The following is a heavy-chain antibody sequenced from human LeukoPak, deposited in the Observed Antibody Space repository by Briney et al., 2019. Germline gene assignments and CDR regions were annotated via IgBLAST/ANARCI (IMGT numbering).Heavy chain of an antibody. CDR2: IYYSGST. V-gene: IGHV4-31*03. J-gene: IGHJ4*02. CDR3: ARSRSKYYFDY. D-gene: IGHD2-2*01. CDR1: GGSISSGGYY. Sequence: PSETLSLTCTVSGGSISSGGYYWSWIRQHPGKGLEWIGYIYYSGSTYYNPSLKSRVTISVDTSKNQFSLKLSSVTAADTAVYYCARSRSKYYFDYWGQGTLVTVSS.